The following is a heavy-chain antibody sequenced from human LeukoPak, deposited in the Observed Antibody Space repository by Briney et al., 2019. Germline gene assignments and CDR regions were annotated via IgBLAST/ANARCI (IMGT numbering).Heavy chain of an antibody. D-gene: IGHD7-27*01. CDR2: INHSGST. CDR1: GGSFSGYY. CDR3: ARGTSLGY. J-gene: IGHJ4*02. V-gene: IGHV4-34*01. Sequence: LSETLSLTCAVYGGSFSGYYWSWIRQPPGKGLEWIGEINHSGSTNYNPSLKSRVTISVDTSKNQFSLKLSSVTAADTAVYYCARGTSLGYWGQGTLVTVSS.